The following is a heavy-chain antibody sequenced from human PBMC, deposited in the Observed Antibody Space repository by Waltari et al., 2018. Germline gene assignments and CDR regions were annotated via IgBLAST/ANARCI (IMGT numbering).Heavy chain of an antibody. CDR1: GGSISSYY. CDR3: ARDTGYYGSGWGFDP. CDR2: IYYSGST. J-gene: IGHJ5*02. D-gene: IGHD3-10*01. Sequence: QVQLQESGPGLVKPSETLSLTCTVSGGSISSYYWSWIRQPPGKGLEWIGYIYYSGSTNYNPSLKSRVTISVDTSKNQFSLKLSSVTAADTAVYYCARDTGYYGSGWGFDPWGQGTLVTVSS. V-gene: IGHV4-59*01.